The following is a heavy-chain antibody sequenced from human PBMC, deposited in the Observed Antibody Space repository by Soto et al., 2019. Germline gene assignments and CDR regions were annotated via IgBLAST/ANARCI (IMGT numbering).Heavy chain of an antibody. CDR3: ARDGGYSYVLYYGMGV. D-gene: IGHD5-18*01. Sequence: GGSLRLSCAASGFTFSSYEMNWVRQAPGKGLEWVSYISSSGSTIYYADSVKGRFTISRDNAKNSLYLQMNSLRAEDTAVYYCARDGGYSYVLYYGMGVWGQGTTVTVSS. J-gene: IGHJ6*02. CDR2: ISSSGSTI. CDR1: GFTFSSYE. V-gene: IGHV3-48*03.